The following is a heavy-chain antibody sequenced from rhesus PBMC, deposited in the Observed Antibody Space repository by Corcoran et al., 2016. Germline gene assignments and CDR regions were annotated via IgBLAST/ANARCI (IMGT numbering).Heavy chain of an antibody. V-gene: IGHV4-169*02. D-gene: IGHD6-25*01. CDR3: ASYSGSWNGNYFDY. Sequence: QLQLQESGPGLVKPSETLSVTCAVSGGSISSSYWSWIRQAPGKGLEGIGYIYGSGSSTNYNPSLKSCVTLSVYTAKNQLSLKLSSVTAADTAVYYCASYSGSWNGNYFDYWGQGVLVTVSS. J-gene: IGHJ4*01. CDR1: GGSISSSY. CDR2: IYGSGSST.